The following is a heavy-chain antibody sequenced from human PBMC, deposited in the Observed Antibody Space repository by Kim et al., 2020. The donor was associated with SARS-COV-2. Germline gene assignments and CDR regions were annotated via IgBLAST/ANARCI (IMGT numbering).Heavy chain of an antibody. D-gene: IGHD3-16*01. CDR2: IWYDGSNK. CDR3: ARDVFGGSEYSYGMDV. J-gene: IGHJ6*02. CDR1: GFNFSSYG. V-gene: IGHV3-33*01. Sequence: GGSLRLSCAASGFNFSSYGMHWVRQAPGKGLEWVAVIWYDGSNKYYADSVKGRFTISRDNSKNTLYLQMNSLRAEDTAVYYCARDVFGGSEYSYGMDVWGQGTTVTVSS.